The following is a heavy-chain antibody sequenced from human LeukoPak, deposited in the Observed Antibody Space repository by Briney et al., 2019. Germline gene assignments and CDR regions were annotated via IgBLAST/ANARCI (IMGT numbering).Heavy chain of an antibody. CDR2: IYYSGST. V-gene: IGHV4-59*12. J-gene: IGHJ4*02. CDR3: ARGVDSSGYYFDY. D-gene: IGHD3-22*01. CDR1: GGSISSYY. Sequence: SETLSLTCTVSGGSISSYYWSWIRQPPGKGLEWIGYIYYSGSTNYNPSLKTRVTILVDKSKNQLSLKLSSVTAADTAVYYCARGVDSSGYYFDYWGQGTLVTVSS.